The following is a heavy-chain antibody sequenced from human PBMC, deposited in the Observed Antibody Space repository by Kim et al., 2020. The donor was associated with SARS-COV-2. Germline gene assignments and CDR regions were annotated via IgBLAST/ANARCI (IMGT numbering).Heavy chain of an antibody. CDR2: ISKDGSDK. Sequence: GGSLRLSCVASGFTFSDSGMHWVRQAPGRGLEWVAVISKDGSDKQYADSVKGRFIISRDNAKSAVFLQMNSLGAEDTSVYYCARDVGGSIDYWGQGTQVTVSS. J-gene: IGHJ4*02. CDR1: GFTFSDSG. D-gene: IGHD2-15*01. CDR3: ARDVGGSIDY. V-gene: IGHV3-30-3*01.